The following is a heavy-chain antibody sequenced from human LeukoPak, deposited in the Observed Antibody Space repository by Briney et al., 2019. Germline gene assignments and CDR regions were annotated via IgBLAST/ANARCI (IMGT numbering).Heavy chain of an antibody. D-gene: IGHD4-11*01. CDR1: GYTFTSYD. CDR3: ARDHYSNQDLGDAFDI. J-gene: IGHJ3*02. CDR2: MNPNSGNT. V-gene: IGHV1-8*03. Sequence: ASVKVSCKASGYTFTSYDINWVRQATGQGLEWMGWMNPNSGNTGYAQKFQGRVTTTRNTSISTAYMELSSLRSEDTAVYYCARDHYSNQDLGDAFDIWGQGTMVTVSS.